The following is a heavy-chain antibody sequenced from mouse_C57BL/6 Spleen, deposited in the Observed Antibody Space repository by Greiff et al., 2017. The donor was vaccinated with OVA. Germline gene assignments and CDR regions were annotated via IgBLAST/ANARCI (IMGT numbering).Heavy chain of an antibody. D-gene: IGHD1-1*01. CDR3: ATTVPGLFDY. CDR2: IYPSDSET. J-gene: IGHJ2*01. Sequence: QVQLQQPGAELVRPGSSVKLSCKASGYTFTSYWMDWVKQWPGQGLEWIGNIYPSDSETHYNQKFKDKATLTVDKSSSTAYMQLSSLTSEDSAVYYCATTVPGLFDYWGQGTTLTVSS. CDR1: GYTFTSYW. V-gene: IGHV1-61*01.